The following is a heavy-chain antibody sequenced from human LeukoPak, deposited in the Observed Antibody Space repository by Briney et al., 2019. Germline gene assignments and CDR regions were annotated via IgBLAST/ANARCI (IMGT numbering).Heavy chain of an antibody. D-gene: IGHD6-13*01. Sequence: GGSLRLSCAASGFTFTDYYMSWIRHAPGKGLEWVSYITNSGTTIYYADSVKGRFTISRDNAKNSLYLQMNSLRAEDTAVYYCAKAPMEDSWYIHFDYWGQGTLVTVSS. V-gene: IGHV3-11*01. CDR2: ITNSGTTI. CDR1: GFTFTDYY. J-gene: IGHJ4*02. CDR3: AKAPMEDSWYIHFDY.